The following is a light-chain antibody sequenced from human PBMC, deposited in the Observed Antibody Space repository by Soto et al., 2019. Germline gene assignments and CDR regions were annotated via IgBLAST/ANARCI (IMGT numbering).Light chain of an antibody. CDR3: QQYVSSPWA. Sequence: EIVLTHSPGILSLSPGERATLSCRASQSVSNDFLAWYQQKPGQAPRLLTYGASRRATGIPDRFTGSGSGTDFTLTIGRLEPEDFAVYYCQQYVSSPWAFGQGTKVDIK. J-gene: IGKJ1*01. CDR2: GAS. CDR1: QSVSNDF. V-gene: IGKV3-20*01.